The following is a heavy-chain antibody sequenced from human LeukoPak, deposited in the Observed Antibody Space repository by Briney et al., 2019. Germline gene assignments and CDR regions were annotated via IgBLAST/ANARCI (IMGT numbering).Heavy chain of an antibody. J-gene: IGHJ4*02. CDR1: GGSISSYY. Sequence: TASETLSLTCTVSGGSISSYYWSWIRQPPGKGLEWIGYIYYSGSTNYNPSLKSRVTISVDTSKNQFSLKLSSVTAADTAVYYCARGANSRVWFGELSPLDYWGQGTLVTVSS. CDR3: ARGANSRVWFGELSPLDY. V-gene: IGHV4-59*01. D-gene: IGHD3-10*01. CDR2: IYYSGST.